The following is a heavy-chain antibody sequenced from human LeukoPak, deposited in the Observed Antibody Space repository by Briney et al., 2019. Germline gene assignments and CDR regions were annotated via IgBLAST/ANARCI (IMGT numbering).Heavy chain of an antibody. CDR1: GYSISSGYY. D-gene: IGHD3-10*01. CDR2: IYHSGST. CDR3: AREELRAYTMVREIAFDY. V-gene: IGHV4-38-2*02. J-gene: IGHJ4*02. Sequence: PSETLSLTCTASGYSISSGYYWGWIRQPPGKGLEWIGSIYHSGSTYYNPSLKSRVTISVDTSKNQFSLKLSSVTAADTAVYYCAREELRAYTMVREIAFDYWGQGTLVTVSS.